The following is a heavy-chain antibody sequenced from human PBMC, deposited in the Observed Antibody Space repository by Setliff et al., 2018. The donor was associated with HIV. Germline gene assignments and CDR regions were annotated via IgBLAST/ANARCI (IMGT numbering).Heavy chain of an antibody. D-gene: IGHD3-16*02. Sequence: PTLVNPTQTITLTCIFSGFSLNTPGMRVSWIRQPPGEGLEWLALIYWDDDVRYNPSLKSRLTITKDTSRNQVDLTVSNLDPVDTATYFCVHVSFYREVYFDAWGQGILVTVSS. CDR1: GFSLNTPGMR. CDR3: VHVSFYREVYFDA. J-gene: IGHJ4*01. CDR2: IYWDDDV. V-gene: IGHV2-5*08.